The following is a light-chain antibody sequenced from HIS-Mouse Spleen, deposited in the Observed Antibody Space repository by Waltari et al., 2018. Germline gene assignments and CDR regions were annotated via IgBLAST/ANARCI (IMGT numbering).Light chain of an antibody. CDR1: SSDVGGYNY. V-gene: IGLV2-14*03. Sequence: QSALTQPASVSGSPGQSITISCTGTSSDVGGYNYVSWYQQHPGKAPKLMIYDVSNRPSGVSNRFSGSKSGTTASLTISGLQAKDEADYYCSSYTSSSFNVVFGGGTKLTVL. J-gene: IGLJ2*01. CDR2: DVS. CDR3: SSYTSSSFNVV.